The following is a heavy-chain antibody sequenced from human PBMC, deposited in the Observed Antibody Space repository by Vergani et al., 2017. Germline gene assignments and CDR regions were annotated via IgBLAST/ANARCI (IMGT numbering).Heavy chain of an antibody. D-gene: IGHD2-2*01. Sequence: EVQLLESGGNLVQPGGSLRLSCAASGFTFTNFAMTWVRQAPGEGLEWVSGISGSGGFTYYADSVKGRFTISRDNSKNTLYLQMNSLRAEDTAVYYCARDSSYCSSTSCYYYYYYYMDVWGKGTTVTVSS. CDR2: ISGSGGFT. CDR3: ARDSSYCSSTSCYYYYYYYMDV. V-gene: IGHV3-23*01. J-gene: IGHJ6*03. CDR1: GFTFTNFA.